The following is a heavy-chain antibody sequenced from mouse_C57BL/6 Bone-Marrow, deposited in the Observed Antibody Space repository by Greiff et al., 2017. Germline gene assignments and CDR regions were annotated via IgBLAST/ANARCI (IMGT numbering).Heavy chain of an antibody. CDR1: GFTFSSYA. V-gene: IGHV5-9-1*02. CDR2: ISSGGDYI. J-gene: IGHJ2*01. CDR3: TRDEGYDGYYFDY. Sequence: VKLVESGEGLVKPGGSLKLSCAASGFTFSSYAMSWVRQTPEKRLEWVAYISSGGDYIYYADTVKGRFTISRDNARNTLYLQMSSLKSEDTAMYYCTRDEGYDGYYFDYWGQGTTLTVSS. D-gene: IGHD2-3*01.